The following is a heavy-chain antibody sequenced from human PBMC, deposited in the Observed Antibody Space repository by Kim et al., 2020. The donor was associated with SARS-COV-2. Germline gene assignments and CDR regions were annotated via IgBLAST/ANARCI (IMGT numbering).Heavy chain of an antibody. J-gene: IGHJ4*02. D-gene: IGHD5-12*01. CDR3: ARVVATTVSE. V-gene: IGHV7-4-1*02. CDR2: NP. Sequence: NPKYAQGFTGRFVFSLDTSASTAYLQISSLKAEDTAVYYCARVVATTVSEWGQGTLVTVSS.